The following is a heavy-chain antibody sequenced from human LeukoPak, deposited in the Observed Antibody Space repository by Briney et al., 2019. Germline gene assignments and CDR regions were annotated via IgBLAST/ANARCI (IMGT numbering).Heavy chain of an antibody. D-gene: IGHD2-8*01. CDR1: GFTFSGHY. CDR3: GRGAYCTSSYCPDAFTP. V-gene: IGHV3-72*01. Sequence: GGSLRLSCAASGFTFSGHYMDWVRQAPGRGLEWVSRTRNRINGYTTEYAASVRGRFTVSRDESNTSLYLQKNTLKIKDTAVYSCGRGAYCTSSYCPDAFTPWGQGTMVTVSS. CDR2: TRNRINGYTT. J-gene: IGHJ3*01.